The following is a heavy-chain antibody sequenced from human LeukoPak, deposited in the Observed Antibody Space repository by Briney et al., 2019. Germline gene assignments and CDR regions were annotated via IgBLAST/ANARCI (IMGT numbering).Heavy chain of an antibody. CDR3: ATTMVRGGNWFDP. J-gene: IGHJ5*02. Sequence: ASVKVSCKASGYTFTSYYMHWVRQAPGQGLEWMGIINPSGGSTSYARKFQGRVTMTRDTSTSTVYMELSSLRSEDTAVYYCATTMVRGGNWFDPWGQGTLVTVSS. D-gene: IGHD3-10*01. V-gene: IGHV1-46*01. CDR1: GYTFTSYY. CDR2: INPSGGST.